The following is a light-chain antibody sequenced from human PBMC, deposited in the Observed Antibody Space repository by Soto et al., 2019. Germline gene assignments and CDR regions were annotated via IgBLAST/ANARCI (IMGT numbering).Light chain of an antibody. Sequence: QSALTQPASVSGSPGQSIAISCTGTSSDIGDYNYVSWYQQHPGKAPKLMIFDVSNRPSGVSNRFSGSMSGNTASLTISGLQPEYEADYYCSSYTGGSTVVFGGGTELTVL. CDR1: SSDIGDYNY. V-gene: IGLV2-14*01. CDR2: DVS. CDR3: SSYTGGSTVV. J-gene: IGLJ2*01.